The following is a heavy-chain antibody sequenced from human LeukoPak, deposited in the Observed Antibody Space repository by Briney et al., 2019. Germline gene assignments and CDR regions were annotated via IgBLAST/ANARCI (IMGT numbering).Heavy chain of an antibody. J-gene: IGHJ4*02. Sequence: GRSLRLSCAASGFTFSSYAMHWVRQAPGKGLEWVAVISYDGGNKYYADSVKGRFTISRDNSKNTLYLQMNSLRAEDTAVYYCASLVTDMDPTRGAFDYWGQGTLVTVSS. D-gene: IGHD2-15*01. CDR2: ISYDGGNK. CDR1: GFTFSSYA. V-gene: IGHV3-30*04. CDR3: ASLVTDMDPTRGAFDY.